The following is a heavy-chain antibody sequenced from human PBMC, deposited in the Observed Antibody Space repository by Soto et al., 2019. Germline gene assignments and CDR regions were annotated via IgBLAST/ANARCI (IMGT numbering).Heavy chain of an antibody. CDR3: AKDYASTWYWYFDP. D-gene: IGHD6-13*01. CDR2: ISGSGDKT. J-gene: IGHJ5*02. CDR1: GFSFSNFA. V-gene: IGHV3-23*01. Sequence: WGSLRLSCAASGFSFSNFAMSWVRQAPGTGLEWVSSISGSGDKTYYLDSVKGRFTISRDNSKNTLYPHMNSLGAEDTAVYFCAKDYASTWYWYFDPWGKGTLVTVSS.